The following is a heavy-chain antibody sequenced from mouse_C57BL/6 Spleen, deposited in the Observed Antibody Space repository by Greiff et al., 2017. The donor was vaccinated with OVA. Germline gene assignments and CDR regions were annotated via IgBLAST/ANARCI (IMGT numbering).Heavy chain of an antibody. CDR3: ARRGYGSSYGYFDG. D-gene: IGHD1-1*01. Sequence: DVKLLESGPGLAQPSQTLSLPCSVTGSSITSDYWNWVRKFPGNKLEYMRYISYSGSTDSNPSLKSRSSITRDTSKNQYYLQWNAVTTEDTATYYCARRGYGSSYGYFDGWGTGTTVTVSS. V-gene: IGHV3-8*01. J-gene: IGHJ1*03. CDR1: GSSITSDY. CDR2: ISYSGST.